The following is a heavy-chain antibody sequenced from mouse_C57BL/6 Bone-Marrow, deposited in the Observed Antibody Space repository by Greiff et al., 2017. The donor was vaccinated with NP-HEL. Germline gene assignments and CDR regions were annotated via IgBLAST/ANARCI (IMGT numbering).Heavy chain of an antibody. CDR2: ISSGGSYT. D-gene: IGHD2-4*01. CDR1: GFTFSSSG. J-gene: IGHJ3*01. V-gene: IGHV5-6*01. Sequence: EVKLVESGGDLVKPGGSLKLSCAASGFTFSSSGMSWVRQTPDKRLEWVATISSGGSYTYYPGSVKGRFTISRDNATNTLYLQMSSLKSEDTAMYYCASPYDYDVAWFAYGGRGNRVTVSA. CDR3: ASPYDYDVAWFAY.